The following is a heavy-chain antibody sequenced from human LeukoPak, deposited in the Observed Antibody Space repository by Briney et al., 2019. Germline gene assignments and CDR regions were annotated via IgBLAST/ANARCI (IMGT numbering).Heavy chain of an antibody. D-gene: IGHD4/OR15-4a*01. CDR3: ARAPVTNYYYYYYYCLDV. J-gene: IGHJ6*03. Sequence: ASVRVSCEASGYTFTNYDINWVRQATGQGLEWMGWMNPKSGNTGYAQKVQGRVPITRNNAISTAYMELSSLRSEDTAVYYCARAPVTNYYYYYYYCLDVWGKGTMVTVSS. V-gene: IGHV1-8*03. CDR2: MNPKSGNT. CDR1: GYTFTNYD.